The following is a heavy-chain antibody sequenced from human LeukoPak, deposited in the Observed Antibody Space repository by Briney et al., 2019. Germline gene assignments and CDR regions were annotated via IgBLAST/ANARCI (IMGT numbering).Heavy chain of an antibody. V-gene: IGHV3-66*01. CDR3: ARYYYDSSGYEFDY. Sequence: SGGSLRLSCAASGFTVSSNYMSWVRQAPGKGLEWVSVIYSGGSTYYADSVKGRFTISRDNSKNTLYLQMNSLRAEDTAVYYCARYYYDSSGYEFDYWGQGTLVTVSS. CDR1: GFTVSSNY. J-gene: IGHJ4*02. CDR2: IYSGGST. D-gene: IGHD3-22*01.